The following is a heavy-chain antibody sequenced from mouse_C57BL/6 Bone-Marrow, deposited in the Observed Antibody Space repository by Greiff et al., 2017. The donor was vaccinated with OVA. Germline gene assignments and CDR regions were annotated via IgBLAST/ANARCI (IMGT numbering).Heavy chain of an antibody. CDR3: ARKEVQRDYFDY. V-gene: IGHV1-26*01. J-gene: IGHJ2*01. CDR1: GYTFTDYY. Sequence: EVQLQQSGPELVKPGASVKISCKASGYTFTDYYMNWVKQSHGKSLEWIGDINPNNGGTSYNQKFKGKATLTVDKSSSTAYMELRSLTSEDSAVYYCARKEVQRDYFDYWGQGTTLTVSS. D-gene: IGHD2-14*01. CDR2: INPNNGGT.